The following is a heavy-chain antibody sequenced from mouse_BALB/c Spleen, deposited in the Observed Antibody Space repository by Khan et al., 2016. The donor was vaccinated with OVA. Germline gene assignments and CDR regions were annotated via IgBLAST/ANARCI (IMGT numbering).Heavy chain of an antibody. CDR1: GYSITSGYG. D-gene: IGHD1-2*01. V-gene: IGHV3-2*02. J-gene: IGHJ2*01. CDR3: ARTARIKY. CDR2: ISYSGST. Sequence: EVQLQASGPGLVKPSQSLSLTCAVTGYSITSGYGWNWLRQFPGNKLEWMGYISYSGSTDYNPSLTSRSSINRNTSKNQFFLQWNSVTTEDTATYYCARTARIKYWGQGTTLTVSS.